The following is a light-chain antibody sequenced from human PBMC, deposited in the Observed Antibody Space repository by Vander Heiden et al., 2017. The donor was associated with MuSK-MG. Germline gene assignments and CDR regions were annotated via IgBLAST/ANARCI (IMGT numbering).Light chain of an antibody. CDR3: QQCSHWPLT. CDR2: DAS. Sequence: EIVLTQSPVTLSSSPGDRATLSCRASQSVSSYLAWYQQKPGQAPRLLIYDASNRAAGIPARFTGSGSGTDFTLTISSLEPEDFAVYYCQQCSHWPLTFGGGTKVEIK. V-gene: IGKV3-11*01. J-gene: IGKJ4*01. CDR1: QSVSSY.